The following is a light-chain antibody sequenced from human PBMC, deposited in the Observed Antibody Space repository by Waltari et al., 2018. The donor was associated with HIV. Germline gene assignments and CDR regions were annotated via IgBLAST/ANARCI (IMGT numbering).Light chain of an antibody. V-gene: IGLV1-47*01. CDR1: SSNIGTNS. CDR3: AAWDDSLRGWV. J-gene: IGLJ3*02. Sequence: QSVLTQPPSASGTPGQRVTISCSGSSSNIGTNSVYWCQQLPATTPKLLIYRSNQRPSGVPDRFSGSKSGTSGSLAISGLRSEDEADYYCAAWDDSLRGWVFGGGTKLTVL. CDR2: RSN.